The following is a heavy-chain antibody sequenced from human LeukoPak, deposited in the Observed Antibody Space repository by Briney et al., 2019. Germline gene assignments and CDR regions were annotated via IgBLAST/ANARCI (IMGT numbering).Heavy chain of an antibody. V-gene: IGHV4-61*02. Sequence: PSETLSLTCTVSGGSISSGSYYWSWIRQPAGKGLEWIGRIYTSGSTNYNPSLKSRVTISVDTSKNQFSLKLSSVTAADTAVYYCARVTKFYYYYYMDVWGKGTTVTVSS. D-gene: IGHD2-2*01. J-gene: IGHJ6*03. CDR3: ARVTKFYYYYYMDV. CDR1: GGSISSGSYY. CDR2: IYTSGST.